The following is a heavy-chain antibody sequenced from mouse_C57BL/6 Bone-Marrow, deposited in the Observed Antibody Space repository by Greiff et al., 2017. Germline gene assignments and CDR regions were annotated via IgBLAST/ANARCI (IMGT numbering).Heavy chain of an antibody. CDR3: TTGGYYVFAY. J-gene: IGHJ3*01. Sequence: EVQLQQSGAELVRPGASVKLSCTASGFNIKDDYMHWVKQRPEQGLEWIAWIDPENGDTEYASKFQGKATITADTSSNTAYLQLSSLTSEDTAVYYCTTGGYYVFAYWGQGTLVTVSA. CDR1: GFNIKDDY. V-gene: IGHV14-4*01. CDR2: IDPENGDT. D-gene: IGHD2-3*01.